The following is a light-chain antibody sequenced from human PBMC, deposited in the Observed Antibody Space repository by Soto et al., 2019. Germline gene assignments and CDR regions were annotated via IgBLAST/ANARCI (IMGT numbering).Light chain of an antibody. V-gene: IGKV1-5*01. CDR2: DAS. Sequence: DIQMTLSPSTLSASVGDRVTITCRASQSISSWLAWYQQKPGKAPKLLIYDASSLESGVPSRFSGSGSGTEFTLTISSLQPADLETYYCQQYNSYSWTFGQGTKVEIK. CDR3: QQYNSYSWT. J-gene: IGKJ1*01. CDR1: QSISSW.